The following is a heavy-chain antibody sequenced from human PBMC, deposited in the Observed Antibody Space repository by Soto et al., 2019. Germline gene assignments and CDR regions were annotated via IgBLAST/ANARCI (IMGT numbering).Heavy chain of an antibody. J-gene: IGHJ4*02. CDR3: AKERSGPADY. Sequence: GGSLRLSCAASGFTFSSYSMNWVRQAPGKGLEWVSSISSSSSYIYYADSVKGRFTISRDNAKNTLYLQMNSLRAEDTAVYYCAKERSGPADYWGQGTLVTVSS. V-gene: IGHV3-21*04. CDR2: ISSSSSYI. CDR1: GFTFSSYS.